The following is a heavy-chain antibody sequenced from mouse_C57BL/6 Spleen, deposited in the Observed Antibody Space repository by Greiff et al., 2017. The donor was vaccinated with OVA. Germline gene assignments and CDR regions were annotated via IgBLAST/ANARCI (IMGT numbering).Heavy chain of an antibody. V-gene: IGHV5-17*01. CDR3: ARDYGSTSFDV. CDR2: ISSGSSTI. Sequence: EVQVVESGGGLVKPGGSLKLSCAASGFTFSDYGMHWVRQAPEKGLEWVAYISSGSSTIYYADTVKGRFTISRDNAKNTLFLQMTSLRSEDTAMYYCARDYGSTSFDVWGTGTTVTVSS. CDR1: GFTFSDYG. J-gene: IGHJ1*03. D-gene: IGHD1-1*01.